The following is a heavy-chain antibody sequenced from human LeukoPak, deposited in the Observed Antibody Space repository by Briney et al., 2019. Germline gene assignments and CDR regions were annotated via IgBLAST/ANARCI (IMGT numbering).Heavy chain of an antibody. CDR2: IYYSGST. J-gene: IGHJ4*02. CDR3: ARVVALGGDYDILTGYYGFDY. Sequence: SETLSLTCTVSGGFISSGGYYWSWIRQHPGKGLEWIGYIYYSGSTYYNPSLKSRVTISVDTSKNQFSLKLSSVTAADTAVYYCARVVALGGDYDILTGYYGFDYWGQGTLVTVSS. CDR1: GGFISSGGYY. D-gene: IGHD3-9*01. V-gene: IGHV4-31*03.